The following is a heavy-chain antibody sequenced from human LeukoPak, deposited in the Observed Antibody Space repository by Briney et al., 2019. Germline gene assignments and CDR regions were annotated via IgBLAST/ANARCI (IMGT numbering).Heavy chain of an antibody. Sequence: GGSLRLSCAASGFTFRDYEMNWVRQAPGKGLEWVSYISSSGSTKYYADSVKGRFTISRDSAKKSLYLQMNSLRAEDTASYYCATADEYWGQGTLVAVST. V-gene: IGHV3-48*03. CDR3: ATADEY. J-gene: IGHJ4*02. CDR1: GFTFRDYE. CDR2: ISSSGSTK. D-gene: IGHD6-19*01.